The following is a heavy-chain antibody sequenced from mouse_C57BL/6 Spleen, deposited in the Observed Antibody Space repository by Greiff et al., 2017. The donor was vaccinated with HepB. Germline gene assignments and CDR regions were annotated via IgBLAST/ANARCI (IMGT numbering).Heavy chain of an antibody. J-gene: IGHJ3*01. V-gene: IGHV1-81*01. CDR2: IYPRSGNT. CDR3: ARGPFAY. CDR1: GYTFTSYG. Sequence: VKLKQSGAELARPGASVKLSCKASGYTFTSYGISWVKQRTGQGLEWIGEIYPRSGNTYYNEKFKGKATLTADKSSSTAYMELRSLTSEDSAVYFCARGPFAYWGQGTLVTVSA.